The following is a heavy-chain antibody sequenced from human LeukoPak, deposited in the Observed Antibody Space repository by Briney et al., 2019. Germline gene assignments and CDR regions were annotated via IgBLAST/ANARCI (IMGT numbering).Heavy chain of an antibody. D-gene: IGHD5-24*01. CDR1: GDSIIGYY. V-gene: IGHV4-59*08. CDR2: IYHNRNT. J-gene: IGHJ4*02. CDR3: ARHSKRGYNYLEY. Sequence: PSETLSLTCSVSGDSIIGYYWSWIRQPPGRGLEWIGYIYHNRNTNQNPPLKSRVVISVDTSKSQFSLKLRSVTAADTAVYYCARHSKRGYNYLEYWGQGTLVTVSS.